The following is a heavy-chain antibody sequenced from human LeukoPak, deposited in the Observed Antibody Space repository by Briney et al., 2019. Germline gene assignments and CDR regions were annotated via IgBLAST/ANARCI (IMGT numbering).Heavy chain of an antibody. J-gene: IGHJ4*02. Sequence: SETLSLTCTVSGGSFSICYWSWIRQSAGKGLEWIGHISTSGSTNYSPSLKSRVTTSVDKSKNQFYLRLTSATAADTAVYYCARVNSSGSFLDYWGQGTLVTVSS. D-gene: IGHD3-22*01. CDR3: ARVNSSGSFLDY. CDR1: GGSFSICY. CDR2: ISTSGST. V-gene: IGHV4-4*07.